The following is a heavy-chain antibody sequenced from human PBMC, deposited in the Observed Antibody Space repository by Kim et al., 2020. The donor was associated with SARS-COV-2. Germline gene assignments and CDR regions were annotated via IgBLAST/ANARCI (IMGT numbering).Heavy chain of an antibody. CDR3: ARGGGAAAGMSRYYYYG. CDR2: ISYDGSNK. CDR1: GFTFSSYA. D-gene: IGHD6-13*01. V-gene: IGHV3-30-3*01. Sequence: GGSLRLSCAASGFTFSSYAMHWVRQAPGKGLEWVAVISYDGSNKYYADSVKGRFTISRDNSKNTLYLQMNSLRAEDTAVYYCARGGGAAAGMSRYYYYG. J-gene: IGHJ6*01.